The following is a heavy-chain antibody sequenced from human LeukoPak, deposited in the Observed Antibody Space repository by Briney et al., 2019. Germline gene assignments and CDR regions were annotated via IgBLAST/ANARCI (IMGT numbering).Heavy chain of an antibody. D-gene: IGHD2-15*01. CDR2: INGDGSST. J-gene: IGHJ5*02. V-gene: IGHV3-74*01. CDR1: GFAFNTYW. CDR3: ARDKGYCIDL. Sequence: GGSLRLSCEASGFAFNTYWIHWVRQAPGKGLVWVSRINGDGSSTSYADFVKGRFTISRDNAENTLYLQMNSLRAEETVVYYCARDKGYCIDLWGQGTLVTVSS.